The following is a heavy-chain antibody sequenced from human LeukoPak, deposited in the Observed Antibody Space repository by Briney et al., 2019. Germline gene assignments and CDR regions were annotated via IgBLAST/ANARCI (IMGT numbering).Heavy chain of an antibody. V-gene: IGHV3-66*01. Sequence: GGSLRLSCAASGFTVSSNYMNWVRQAPGKGLEWVSVIYSGGSTYYADSVKGRFTISRDNSKNTLYLQMNSLRAEDTVVYYCASGVYCSSTSCPVLGMDVWGQGTTVTVSS. CDR2: IYSGGST. CDR1: GFTVSSNY. J-gene: IGHJ6*02. D-gene: IGHD2-2*01. CDR3: ASGVYCSSTSCPVLGMDV.